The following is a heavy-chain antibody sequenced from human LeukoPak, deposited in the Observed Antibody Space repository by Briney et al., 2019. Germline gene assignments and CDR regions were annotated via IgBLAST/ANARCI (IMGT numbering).Heavy chain of an antibody. D-gene: IGHD4-11*01. Sequence: ASVKVSCKASGYTFTSYGISWVRQAPGQRLEWMGWIKPGNGNTKYSQEFQGRVTITRDTSANTVYMELSSLRFEDTAFYYCARFETHDYSLDYWGQGILVTVSS. CDR2: IKPGNGNT. J-gene: IGHJ4*02. CDR1: GYTFTSYG. CDR3: ARFETHDYSLDY. V-gene: IGHV1-3*01.